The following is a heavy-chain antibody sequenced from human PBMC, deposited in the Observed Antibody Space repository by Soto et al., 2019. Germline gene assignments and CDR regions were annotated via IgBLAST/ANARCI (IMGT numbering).Heavy chain of an antibody. V-gene: IGHV4-39*01. CDR3: ERVVEGATRHTDPDS. D-gene: IGHD2-21*01. Sequence: PSETLSLTCTVSGVSIHNSHSFWAWIRQPPGKGLQFIASVYHNGGAHYNSSLKSRVTISVDTANNQVSLRMRSLTAADTAFYYCERVVEGATRHTDPDSWGQGILVTVSS. CDR1: GVSIHNSHSF. CDR2: VYHNGGA. J-gene: IGHJ5*01.